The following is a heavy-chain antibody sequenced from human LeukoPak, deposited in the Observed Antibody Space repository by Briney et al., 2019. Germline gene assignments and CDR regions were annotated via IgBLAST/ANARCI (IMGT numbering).Heavy chain of an antibody. Sequence: PGRSLRLSCAASGFTFSSYAMHWVRQAPGKGLEWVAVISYDGSNKYYADSVKGRFTISRDNSKNTLYLQMNSLRPEDTAVFYCARGKAYDSSGYYFGYWGQGTLVTVSS. CDR3: ARGKAYDSSGYYFGY. V-gene: IGHV3-30-3*01. J-gene: IGHJ4*02. CDR1: GFTFSSYA. D-gene: IGHD3-22*01. CDR2: ISYDGSNK.